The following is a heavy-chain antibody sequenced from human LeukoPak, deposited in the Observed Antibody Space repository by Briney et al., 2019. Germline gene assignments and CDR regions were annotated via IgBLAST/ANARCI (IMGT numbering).Heavy chain of an antibody. CDR1: GFTFSSYA. Sequence: GGSLRLSCAASGFTFSSYAMNWVRQAPGKGLEWVLAISGSGGSTYYADSVKGRFTISRDNSKNTLYLQMNSLRAEDTAVYYCAKGLGYSSGWYNIDYWGQGTLVTVSS. CDR3: AKGLGYSSGWYNIDY. V-gene: IGHV3-23*01. CDR2: ISGSGGST. J-gene: IGHJ4*02. D-gene: IGHD6-19*01.